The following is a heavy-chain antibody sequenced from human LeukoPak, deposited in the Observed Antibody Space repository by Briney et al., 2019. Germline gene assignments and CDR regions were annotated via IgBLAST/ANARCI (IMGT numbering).Heavy chain of an antibody. CDR2: INHSGST. CDR3: ARSPQGWEYYRGEFDY. Sequence: SETLSLTCAVYGGSFSGYYWSWIRQPPGKGLEWIGEINHSGSTNYNPSLKSRVTISVDTSKNQFSLKLSSVTAADTAVYYCARSPQGWEYYRGEFDYWGQGTLVTVSS. D-gene: IGHD1-26*01. V-gene: IGHV4-34*01. J-gene: IGHJ4*02. CDR1: GGSFSGYY.